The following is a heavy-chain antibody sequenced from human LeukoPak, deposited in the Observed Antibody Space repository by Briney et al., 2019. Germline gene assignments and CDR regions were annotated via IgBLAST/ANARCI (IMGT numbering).Heavy chain of an antibody. CDR3: AKDYDFWSGPETY. Sequence: GGSLRLSCAASGFTFSSYAMSWVRQAPGKGLEWVSAISGSGGSTYYADSVKGRFTISRDNSRNTLYLQMNSLRAEDTAVYYCAKDYDFWSGPETYWGQGTLVTVSS. CDR1: GFTFSSYA. V-gene: IGHV3-23*01. CDR2: ISGSGGST. D-gene: IGHD3-3*01. J-gene: IGHJ4*02.